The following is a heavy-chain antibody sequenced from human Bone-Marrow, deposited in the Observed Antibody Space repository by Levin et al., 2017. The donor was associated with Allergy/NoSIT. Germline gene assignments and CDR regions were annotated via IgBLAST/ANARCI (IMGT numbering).Heavy chain of an antibody. V-gene: IGHV3-23*01. CDR1: GFTFTSYA. Sequence: PGGSLRLSCAASGFTFTSYAMSWVRQAPGKGLEWVSVIRGSGGSTYYADSVKGRFTISRDTSKNTVYLQMNSLRVEDTAVYYCAGRSLGVVKSGYWGQGTLVTVSS. CDR2: IRGSGGST. CDR3: AGRSLGVVKSGY. J-gene: IGHJ4*02. D-gene: IGHD3-3*01.